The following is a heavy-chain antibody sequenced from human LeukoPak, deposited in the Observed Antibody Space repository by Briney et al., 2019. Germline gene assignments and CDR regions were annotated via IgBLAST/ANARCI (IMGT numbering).Heavy chain of an antibody. V-gene: IGHV4-61*02. CDR3: ARDEYSGNYGPWFDP. D-gene: IGHD1-26*01. CDR1: GDSISSGDYY. J-gene: IGHJ5*02. Sequence: SETLSLTCTVSGDSISSGDYYWSWFRQPAGKGLEWMGRIYTSGSTNYNPSLKSRVTMSVDTSKNQFSLKLSSVTAADTAVYYCARDEYSGNYGPWFDPWGQGTLVTVSS. CDR2: IYTSGST.